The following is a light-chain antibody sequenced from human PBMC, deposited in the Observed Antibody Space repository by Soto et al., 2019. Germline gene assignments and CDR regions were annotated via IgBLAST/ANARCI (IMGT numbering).Light chain of an antibody. CDR1: NSGVGDYNL. J-gene: IGLJ1*01. CDR2: DVS. CDR3: CSYSTDTTLYV. V-gene: IGLV2-14*01. Sequence: QSALTQPASVSGSPGQSITISCSGTNSGVGDYNLVSWYQQRPGEAPKLVIFDVSNRPSGVSDRFSGSKSGNTASLTISGLQAEDEGDYFCCSYSTDTTLYVFGSGTKVTVL.